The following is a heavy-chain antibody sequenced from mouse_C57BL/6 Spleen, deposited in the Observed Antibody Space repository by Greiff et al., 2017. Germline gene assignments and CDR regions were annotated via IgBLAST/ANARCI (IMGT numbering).Heavy chain of an antibody. V-gene: IGHV10-3*01. CDR1: GFTFNTYA. J-gene: IGHJ1*03. Sequence: EVQWVESGGGLVQPKGSLKLSCAASGFTFNTYAMHWVRQAPGKGLEWVARIRSKSSNYATYYADSVKDRFTISRDDSQSMLYLQMNNLKTEDTAMYYCVRRAVVEGYWYFDVWGTGTTVTVSS. D-gene: IGHD1-1*01. CDR3: VRRAVVEGYWYFDV. CDR2: IRSKSSNYAT.